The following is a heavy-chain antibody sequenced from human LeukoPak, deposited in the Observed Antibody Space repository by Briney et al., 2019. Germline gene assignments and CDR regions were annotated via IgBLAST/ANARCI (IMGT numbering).Heavy chain of an antibody. D-gene: IGHD2-8*01. CDR3: ARDMYSFPDY. J-gene: IGHJ4*02. Sequence: PGGSLRLSCAASGLTSSSYGMHWVRQAPGKGLEWVAVIWYDGSNKYYADSVKGRFTISRDNSKNTLYLQMNSLRAEDTAVYYCARDMYSFPDYWGQGTLVTVSS. CDR1: GLTSSSYG. CDR2: IWYDGSNK. V-gene: IGHV3-33*01.